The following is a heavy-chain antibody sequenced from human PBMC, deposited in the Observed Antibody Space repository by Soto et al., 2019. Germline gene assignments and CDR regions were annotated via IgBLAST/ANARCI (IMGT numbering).Heavy chain of an antibody. CDR2: LNIAGTI. J-gene: IGHJ2*01. CDR1: GASISSFN. V-gene: IGHV4-4*07. CDR3: ARDRGGYTSSWFWYFSH. D-gene: IGHD6-13*01. Sequence: QLQESGPGLVKPSETLSLTCSVSGASISSFNWNWVRQPAGKGPEWVGRLNIAGTINYNPSLKSRITMSMDTSKNQISLHLRSVTAADTAIYYCARDRGGYTSSWFWYFSHWGHGTLVTVSS.